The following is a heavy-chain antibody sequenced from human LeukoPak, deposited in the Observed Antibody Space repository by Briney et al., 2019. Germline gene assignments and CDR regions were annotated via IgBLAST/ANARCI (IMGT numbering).Heavy chain of an antibody. V-gene: IGHV1-69*06. CDR2: IIPLFGKA. Sequence: GASVKVSCKASGGTFNNYAIYWVRQAPGQGLEWMGGIIPLFGKAKYAQKFQGRVTITADKSTSTAYMELSSLRSEDTAVYYCARGRSSSWYGRDYYYYMDVWGKGTTVTVSS. CDR1: GGTFNNYA. D-gene: IGHD6-13*01. J-gene: IGHJ6*03. CDR3: ARGRSSSWYGRDYYYYMDV.